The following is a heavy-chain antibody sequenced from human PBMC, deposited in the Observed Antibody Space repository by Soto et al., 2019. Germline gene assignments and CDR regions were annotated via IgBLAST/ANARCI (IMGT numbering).Heavy chain of an antibody. CDR1: GFTFTSSA. D-gene: IGHD5-18*01. J-gene: IGHJ6*02. CDR3: AADDGYSYGTGYYGMDV. V-gene: IGHV1-58*01. Sequence: GASVKVSCKASGFTFTSSAVQWVRQARGQRLEWIGWIVVGSGNTNYAQKFQERVTITRDMSTSTAYMELSSLRSEDTAVYYCAADDGYSYGTGYYGMDVWGQGTTVTVSS. CDR2: IVVGSGNT.